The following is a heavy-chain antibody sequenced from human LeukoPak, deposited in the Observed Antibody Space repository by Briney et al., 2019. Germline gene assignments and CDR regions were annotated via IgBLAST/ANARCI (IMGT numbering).Heavy chain of an antibody. CDR3: AKGPYYYDSSAPPGSLDY. J-gene: IGHJ4*02. CDR2: ISGSGGST. D-gene: IGHD3-22*01. CDR1: GFTFSSYA. Sequence: GRSLRLSCAASGFTFSSYAMSWVRQAPGKGLEWVSAISGSGGSTYYADSVKGRFTISRDNSKNTLYLQMNSLRAEDTAVYYCAKGPYYYDSSAPPGSLDYWGQGTLVTVSS. V-gene: IGHV3-23*01.